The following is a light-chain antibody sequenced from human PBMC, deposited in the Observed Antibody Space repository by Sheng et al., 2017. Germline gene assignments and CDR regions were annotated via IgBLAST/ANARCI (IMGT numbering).Light chain of an antibody. Sequence: ITVTQSPAALSVSPGERATLSCRASQSVSSSYLAWYQQRPGQAPRLLIYGASSRATGIPDRFSGSGSGTDFTLTITRLEPEDFALYYCQQYGSSPLTFGGGTKVEIK. CDR3: QQYGSSPLT. V-gene: IGKV3-20*01. CDR2: GAS. CDR1: QSVSSSY. J-gene: IGKJ4*01.